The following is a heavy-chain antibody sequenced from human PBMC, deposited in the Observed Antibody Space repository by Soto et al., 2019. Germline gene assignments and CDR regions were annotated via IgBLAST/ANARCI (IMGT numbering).Heavy chain of an antibody. V-gene: IGHV4-34*01. CDR3: ATTLVVVAAYAFDI. J-gene: IGHJ3*02. CDR1: GGSFSGYY. CDR2: INHSGST. Sequence: SETLSLTCAVYGGSFSGYYWSWIRQPPGKGLEWIGEINHSGSTNYNPSLKSRVTISVDTSKNQFSLKLSSVTAADTAVYYCATTLVVVAAYAFDIWGQGTMVTVSS. D-gene: IGHD2-15*01.